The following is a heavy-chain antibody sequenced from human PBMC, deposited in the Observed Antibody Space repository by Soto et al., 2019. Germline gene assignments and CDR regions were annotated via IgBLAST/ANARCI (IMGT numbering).Heavy chain of an antibody. CDR3: ARDTPPTDY. CDR2: ISAYNSNT. J-gene: IGHJ4*02. CDR1: GYTFTSYH. Sequence: QVQLVQSGAEVKKPGASVKVSCKTSGYTFTSYHISLVRQTPGQGLEWMGWISAYNSNTNYAQKFQGRVTMTTDTLTSTAHMELTSRRSDDTAVYYCARDTPPTDYWGQRTLVTVSS. V-gene: IGHV1-18*01.